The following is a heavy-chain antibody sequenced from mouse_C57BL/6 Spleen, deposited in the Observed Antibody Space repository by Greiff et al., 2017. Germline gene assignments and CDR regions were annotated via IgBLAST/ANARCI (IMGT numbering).Heavy chain of an antibody. CDR3: ARDGAPYWYFDV. V-gene: IGHV3-1*01. J-gene: IGHJ1*03. Sequence: EVQVVESGPGMVKPSQSLSLTCTVTGYSITSGYDWHWIRHFPGNKLEWMGYISYSGSTNYNPSLKSRISITHDTSKNHFFLKLNSVTTEDTATYYCARDGAPYWYFDVWGTGTTVTVSS. CDR2: ISYSGST. CDR1: GYSITSGYD.